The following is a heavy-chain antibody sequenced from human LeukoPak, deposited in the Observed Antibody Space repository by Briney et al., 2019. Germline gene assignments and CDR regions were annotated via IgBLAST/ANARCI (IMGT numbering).Heavy chain of an antibody. V-gene: IGHV3-48*01. CDR3: AREFDQAFYYYMDV. J-gene: IGHJ6*03. CDR1: GFTFGSYS. CDR2: ISSSSSTR. Sequence: GGSLRLSCAASGFTFGSYSMNWVRQAPGKGLEWISYISSSSSTRYYADSVKGRFTISRDNAKNSLYLQMNSLRAEDTAVYYCAREFDQAFYYYMDVWGKGTTVTVSS. D-gene: IGHD2-2*01.